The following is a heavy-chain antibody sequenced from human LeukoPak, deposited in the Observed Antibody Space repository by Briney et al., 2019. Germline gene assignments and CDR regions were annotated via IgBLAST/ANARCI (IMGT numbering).Heavy chain of an antibody. J-gene: IGHJ4*02. V-gene: IGHV4-61*02. Sequence: SETLSLTCTVSGGSVTSGNYYWNWIRQPAGKGLEWIGRIYTNGGASYNPSLKSRVTISIDASKNQFSLKLSSVTAADTAVYYCAREYYDSSGYANSFDYWGQGTLVTVSS. CDR3: AREYYDSSGYANSFDY. CDR2: IYTNGGA. CDR1: GGSVTSGNYY. D-gene: IGHD3-22*01.